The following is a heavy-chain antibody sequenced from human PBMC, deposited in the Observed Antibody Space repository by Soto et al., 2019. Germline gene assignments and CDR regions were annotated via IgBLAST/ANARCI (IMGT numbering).Heavy chain of an antibody. J-gene: IGHJ5*02. CDR2: ISGSGDTT. V-gene: IGHV3-23*01. CDR1: GFTFNNFA. CDR3: AKKSLTIVGVVTIGGYLDH. Sequence: PGGSLRLSCAASGFTFNNFAMSWVRQAPGKGLEWVSVISGSGDTTSYADSVKGRFTISRDNSKNTLYLQMNSLRVEDTAVYYCAKKSLTIVGVVTIGGYLDHWGQGTLVTVSS. D-gene: IGHD3-3*01.